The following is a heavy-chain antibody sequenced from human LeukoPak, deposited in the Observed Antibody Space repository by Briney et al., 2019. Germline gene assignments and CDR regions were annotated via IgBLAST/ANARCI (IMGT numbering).Heavy chain of an antibody. Sequence: NPSETLSLTCTVSGGSISSYYWSWIRQPPGKGLEWIGYIYDSGSTNYNPSLKSRVTISVDTSKNQFSLKLSSVTAADTAVYYCARGGSGYDSFYYYGMDVWGQGTTVTASS. D-gene: IGHD5-12*01. V-gene: IGHV4-59*01. CDR1: GGSISSYY. CDR2: IYDSGST. CDR3: ARGGSGYDSFYYYGMDV. J-gene: IGHJ6*02.